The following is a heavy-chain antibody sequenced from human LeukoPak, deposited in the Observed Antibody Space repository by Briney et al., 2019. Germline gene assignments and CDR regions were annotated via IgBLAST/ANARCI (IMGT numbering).Heavy chain of an antibody. J-gene: IGHJ4*02. D-gene: IGHD5-18*01. CDR3: ARRSSGYSYRIDS. Sequence: PSETLSLTCTASGGSISTFYWSLIRRPPGHGLEWFGYIYYNGTTTYNPTLKSRLSISVEPSNNQFSISLSSWTSAHSAPCSCARRSSGYSYRIDSWGQGTLVSVSS. V-gene: IGHV4-59*08. CDR2: IYYNGTT. CDR1: GGSISTFY.